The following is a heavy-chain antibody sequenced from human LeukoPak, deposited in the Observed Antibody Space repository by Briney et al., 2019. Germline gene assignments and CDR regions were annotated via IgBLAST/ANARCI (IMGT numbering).Heavy chain of an antibody. V-gene: IGHV4-39*01. CDR3: ARSTAAEGPTHNWFDP. CDR1: GGSISSSSYY. D-gene: IGHD6-13*01. J-gene: IGHJ5*02. Sequence: SETLSLTCTVSGGSISSSSYYWGWIRQPPGKGLEWIGSIYYSGSTYYNPSLKSRVTISVDTSKNQFSLKLTSAAAADTAVYYCARSTAAEGPTHNWFDPWGQGTLVTVSS. CDR2: IYYSGST.